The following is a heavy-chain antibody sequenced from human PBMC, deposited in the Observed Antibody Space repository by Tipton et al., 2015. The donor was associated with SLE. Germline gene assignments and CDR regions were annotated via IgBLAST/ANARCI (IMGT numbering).Heavy chain of an antibody. Sequence: LRLPCTVSGDSFNLYYWTWIRQPPGKGLEWIAYIYDSGSTSYNPSLKTRVTISVQTSKNQFSLKLTSVTAADTAVYYCATSGWGYCSSTTCLGSWGQGTLVTVSS. CDR3: ATSGWGYCSSTTCLGS. CDR1: GDSFNLYY. J-gene: IGHJ5*02. V-gene: IGHV4-59*01. CDR2: IYDSGST. D-gene: IGHD2-2*01.